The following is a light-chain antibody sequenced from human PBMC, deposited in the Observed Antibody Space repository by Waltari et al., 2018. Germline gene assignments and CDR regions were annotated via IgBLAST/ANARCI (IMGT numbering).Light chain of an antibody. J-gene: IGKJ1*01. V-gene: IGKV3-15*01. CDR3: QQYNNWPPGLT. CDR1: QSVSSN. CDR2: GAS. Sequence: EIVMTQSPATLSVSPGERATLSCRASQSVSSNLAWYQQKPGQAPRLLIYGASTRATGIPARFSGSGSGTEFTLTISSLQSVDFAVYYCQQYNNWPPGLTFGQGTKVEIK.